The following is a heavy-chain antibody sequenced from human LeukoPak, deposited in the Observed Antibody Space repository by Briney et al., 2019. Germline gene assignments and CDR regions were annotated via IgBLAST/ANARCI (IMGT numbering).Heavy chain of an antibody. J-gene: IGHJ6*02. CDR3: AREITYGMDV. Sequence: GGSLRLSCAASGFTVSSSYMSWVRQAPGKGLEWVSVIYSGDTTSYADSVKGRFTISRDNSKNTLYLQMNSLRAEDTAVYYCAREITYGMDVWGQGTTVTVSS. CDR2: IYSGDTT. CDR1: GFTVSSSY. V-gene: IGHV3-53*01.